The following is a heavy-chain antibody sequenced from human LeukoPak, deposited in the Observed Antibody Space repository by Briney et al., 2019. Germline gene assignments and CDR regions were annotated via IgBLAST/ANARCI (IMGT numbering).Heavy chain of an antibody. V-gene: IGHV1-18*01. CDR2: ISAYNGNT. Sequence: ASVKVSCKASGGTFSSYAISWVRQAPGQGLEWMGWISAYNGNTNYAQKLQGRVTMTTDTSTSTAYMELRSLRSDDTAVYYCARDIFLERPSAPPLDYWGQGTLVTVSS. CDR3: ARDIFLERPSAPPLDY. D-gene: IGHD1-1*01. CDR1: GGTFSSYA. J-gene: IGHJ4*02.